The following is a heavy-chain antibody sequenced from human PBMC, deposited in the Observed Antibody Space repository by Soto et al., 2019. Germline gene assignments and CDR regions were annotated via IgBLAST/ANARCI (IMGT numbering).Heavy chain of an antibody. CDR3: AGMPYTSGLRFDP. J-gene: IGHJ5*02. CDR1: GDSYSISTYS. V-gene: IGHV4-30-2*01. CDR2: IYQSGVT. D-gene: IGHD6-19*01. Sequence: LTCNMSGDSYSISTYSWSWIRQPPGKALQWIGFIYQSGVTSYNPSLASRVSISLDRSNNQCSLKLKSVTAADTAVYFCAGMPYTSGLRFDPWGPGTLVTVSS.